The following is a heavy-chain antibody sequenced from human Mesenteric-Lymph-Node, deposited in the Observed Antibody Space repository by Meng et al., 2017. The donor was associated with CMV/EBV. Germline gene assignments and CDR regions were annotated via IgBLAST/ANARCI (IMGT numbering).Heavy chain of an antibody. V-gene: IGHV4-61*03. Sequence: SQTLSLTCTVPGGSVSSGNNYWNWIRQTPGKGLEWIAYIHSSGSTNDNPSLKSRVTISINTYRNHVSLRLSSVTAADTAIYYCARDRCSSTSCDMDYYYGLDVWGRGITVTVSS. D-gene: IGHD2-2*02. CDR3: ARDRCSSTSCDMDYYYGLDV. CDR2: IHSSGST. CDR1: GGSVSSGNNY. J-gene: IGHJ6*02.